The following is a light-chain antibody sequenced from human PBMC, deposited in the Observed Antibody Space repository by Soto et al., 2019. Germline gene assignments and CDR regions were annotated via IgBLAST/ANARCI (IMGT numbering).Light chain of an antibody. V-gene: IGLV2-14*03. CDR3: SAYRIRSTE. CDR2: DVS. Sequence: QSALTQPASVSGSPGQSITISCTGTSSDVDGYNYISWHQQHPGKAPKLMIYDVSIRPSGVSDRFSCSKSCNTASLTISGLQADDEADYYCSAYRIRSTEFGGGTKLTVL. CDR1: SSDVDGYNY. J-gene: IGLJ2*01.